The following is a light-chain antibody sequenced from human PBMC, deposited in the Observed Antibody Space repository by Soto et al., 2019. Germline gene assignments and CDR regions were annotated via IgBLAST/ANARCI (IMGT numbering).Light chain of an antibody. CDR3: SSYAGSSNV. V-gene: IGLV2-11*01. CDR1: SSDVGGYDY. CDR2: DVT. Sequence: QSALTQPRSVSGSPGQSVTISCTGTSSDVGGYDYVSWYQHHPGKAPKLIIYDVTQRPSGVPDRFSGSKSGNTASLTVSGLQAEDEADYYCSSYAGSSNVFGTGTKLTVL. J-gene: IGLJ1*01.